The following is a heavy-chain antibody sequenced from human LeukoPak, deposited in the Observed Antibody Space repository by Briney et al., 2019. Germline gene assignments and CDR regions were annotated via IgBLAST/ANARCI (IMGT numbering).Heavy chain of an antibody. Sequence: SETLSLTCGVSGGSISSGGYSWNWIRQPLGKGLEWIGCIFYSGSTYYNPSLKSRVTISVDTSKNQFSLKLNSVTAADTAVYYCAGSTKTGSGYYAPPNQGRLNHGPRGAFDIWGQGTMVTVSS. V-gene: IGHV4-30-4*07. J-gene: IGHJ3*02. D-gene: IGHD3-22*01. CDR2: IFYSGST. CDR3: AGSTKTGSGYYAPPNQGRLNHGPRGAFDI. CDR1: GGSISSGGYS.